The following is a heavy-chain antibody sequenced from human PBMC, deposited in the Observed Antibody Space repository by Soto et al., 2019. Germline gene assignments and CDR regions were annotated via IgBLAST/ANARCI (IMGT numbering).Heavy chain of an antibody. V-gene: IGHV4-34*01. Sequence: QVQLQQWGAGLLKPSETLSLTCAVYGGSFSGYYWTWIRQPPGTGLEWIGEINHSGNTNYTPSPKSRVTISVDTSKNQFALKLTSVTAADSAVYYCARDKITGLFAYWGQGTLVTVSS. CDR1: GGSFSGYY. CDR3: ARDKITGLFAY. D-gene: IGHD2-8*02. CDR2: INHSGNT. J-gene: IGHJ4*02.